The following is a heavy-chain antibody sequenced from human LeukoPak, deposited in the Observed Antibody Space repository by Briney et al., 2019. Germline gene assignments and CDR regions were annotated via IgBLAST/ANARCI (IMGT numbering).Heavy chain of an antibody. CDR1: GYTFTSYY. CDR3: ARSVNGEFKDY. V-gene: IGHV1-46*01. D-gene: IGHD3-10*01. J-gene: IGHJ4*02. Sequence: GASVKVSCKASGYTFTSYYMHWVRQAPGQGLEWMGIINPSGGSTSYAQKFQGRVTMTRNTSISTAYMELSSLRSEDTAVYYCARSVNGEFKDYWGQGTLVTVSS. CDR2: INPSGGST.